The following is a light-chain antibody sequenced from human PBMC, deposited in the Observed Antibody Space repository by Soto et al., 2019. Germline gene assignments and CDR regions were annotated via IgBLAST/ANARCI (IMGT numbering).Light chain of an antibody. Sequence: QSALTQPRSVSGSFGQSVTISCTGTSSDVGDSDSVSWYQQHPGRAPKLMISDVDKRPSGVPDRFSGSKSGNTASLTISGLQSEDEADYYCCSYAGSHIWVFGGGTKVTVL. CDR3: CSYAGSHIWV. V-gene: IGLV2-11*01. CDR2: DVD. CDR1: SSDVGDSDS. J-gene: IGLJ3*02.